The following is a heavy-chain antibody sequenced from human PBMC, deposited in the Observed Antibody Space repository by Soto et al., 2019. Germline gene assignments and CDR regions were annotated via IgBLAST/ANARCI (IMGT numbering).Heavy chain of an antibody. CDR3: ARGGVDTVTFDY. D-gene: IGHD5-18*01. J-gene: IGHJ4*02. CDR2: IVPLSGAT. Sequence: QVQLVQSGAEMKKPGSSVKVSCKASGGSLNNYLITWVRQAPGQGLEWLGEIVPLSGATNSAQKFQGRVTITADDSTKTAYMELRSLRPEDTAMYFCARGGVDTVTFDYWGQGTLVTFSS. CDR1: GGSLNNYL. V-gene: IGHV1-69*01.